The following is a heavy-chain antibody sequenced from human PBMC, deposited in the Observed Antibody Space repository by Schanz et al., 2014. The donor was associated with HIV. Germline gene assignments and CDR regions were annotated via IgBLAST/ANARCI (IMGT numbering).Heavy chain of an antibody. CDR3: AKHHVWDIRYRGCDFDS. D-gene: IGHD5-12*01. CDR2: IWYDGSNK. Sequence: APGKGLEWVAVIWYDGSNKYYGDSVKGRFTISRDNSKNTLYLQMNSLRREDTAVYYCAKHHVWDIRYRGCDFDSWGQGPLVTVS. V-gene: IGHV3-33*06. J-gene: IGHJ4*02.